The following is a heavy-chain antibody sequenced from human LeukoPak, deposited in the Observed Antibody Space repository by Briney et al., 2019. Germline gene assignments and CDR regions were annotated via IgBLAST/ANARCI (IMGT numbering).Heavy chain of an antibody. CDR1: GFTFSSYG. V-gene: IGHV3-23*01. D-gene: IGHD2-2*03. Sequence: GGSLRLSCAASGFTFSSYGMSWVRQAPGKGLEWVSAISGSGGSTYYADSVKGRFTISRDNSKNTLYLQMNSLRAEDTAVYYCAKDRGYCSSTSCYPLSAFDIWGQGTMVTVSP. CDR2: ISGSGGST. CDR3: AKDRGYCSSTSCYPLSAFDI. J-gene: IGHJ3*02.